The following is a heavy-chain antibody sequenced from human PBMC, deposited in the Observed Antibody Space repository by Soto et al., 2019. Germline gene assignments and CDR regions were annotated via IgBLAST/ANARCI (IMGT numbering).Heavy chain of an antibody. CDR1: GFTFSSYA. CDR2: ISGSGGST. V-gene: IGHV3-23*01. CDR3: AKDGEPYYDILTGHILSWYFEY. J-gene: IGHJ4*02. D-gene: IGHD3-9*01. Sequence: PGGSLRLSCAASGFTFSSYAMIWVRQAPGKGLEWVSAISGSGGSTYYADSVKGRFTISRDNSKNTLYLQMNSLRAEDTAVYYCAKDGEPYYDILTGHILSWYFEYWGQGTLVTVSS.